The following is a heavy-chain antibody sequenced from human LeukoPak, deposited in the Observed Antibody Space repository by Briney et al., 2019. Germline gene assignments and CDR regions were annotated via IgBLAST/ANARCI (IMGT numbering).Heavy chain of an antibody. V-gene: IGHV4-39*07. Sequence: PSETLSLTCTVSGGSISSSSYYWGWIRQPPGKGLEWIGSIYYSGSTYYNPSLKSRVTISVDTSKNQFSLKLSSVTAADTAVYYCARSLDRGPYYYYYHGMDVWGQGTTVTVSS. CDR3: ARSLDRGPYYYYYHGMDV. CDR1: GGSISSSSYY. CDR2: IYYSGST. D-gene: IGHD1-14*01. J-gene: IGHJ6*02.